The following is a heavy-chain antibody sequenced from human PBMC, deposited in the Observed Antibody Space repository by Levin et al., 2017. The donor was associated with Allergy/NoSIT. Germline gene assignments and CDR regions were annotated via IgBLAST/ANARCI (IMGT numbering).Heavy chain of an antibody. CDR2: IYPGDSDT. CDR3: ARPSASGWPPHGNDAFHV. J-gene: IGHJ3*01. CDR1: GYRFTNYW. Sequence: GGSLRLSCQGSGYRFTNYWIVWMRQMPGKGLEWMGIIYPGDSDTRYSPSFQGQVTISADKSINTAYLQWSSLKASDTAMYFCARPSASGWPPHGNDAFHVWGQGTMVTVSS. V-gene: IGHV5-51*01. D-gene: IGHD6-19*01.